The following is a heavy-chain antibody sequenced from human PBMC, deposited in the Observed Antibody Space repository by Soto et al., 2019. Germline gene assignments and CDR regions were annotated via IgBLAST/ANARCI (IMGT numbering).Heavy chain of an antibody. J-gene: IGHJ4*02. CDR3: ARRSRTYYYDSSGYFHFDY. CDR1: GYTFTSYD. D-gene: IGHD3-22*01. Sequence: ASVKVSCKASGYTFTSYDINWVRQATGQGLEWMGWMNPNSGNTGYAQKFQGRVTMTRNTSISTAYMELSSLRSEDTAVYYCARRSRTYYYDSSGYFHFDYWGQGTLVTVPQ. V-gene: IGHV1-8*01. CDR2: MNPNSGNT.